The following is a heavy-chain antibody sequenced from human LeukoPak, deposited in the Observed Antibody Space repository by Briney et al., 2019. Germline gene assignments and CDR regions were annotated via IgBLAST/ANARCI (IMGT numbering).Heavy chain of an antibody. CDR2: IYYSGST. D-gene: IGHD2-15*01. V-gene: IGHV4-39*07. J-gene: IGHJ4*02. Sequence: SETLSLTCTVSGGSISSSSYYWGWIRQPPGKGLEWIGSIYYSGSTYYNPSLKSRVTISVDTSKNQFSLKLGSVTAADTAVYYCATVPVVVVAATDNWGQGTLVTVSS. CDR1: GGSISSSSYY. CDR3: ATVPVVVVAATDN.